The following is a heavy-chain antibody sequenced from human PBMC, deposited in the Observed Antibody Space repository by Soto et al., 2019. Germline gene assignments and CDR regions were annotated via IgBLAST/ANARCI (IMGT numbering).Heavy chain of an antibody. CDR3: ARDPPVGYGSGDNYYGIDV. D-gene: IGHD3-10*01. CDR1: GFTFSSYG. J-gene: IGHJ6*02. CDR2: IWYDGSNK. V-gene: IGHV3-33*08. Sequence: GGSLRLSCAASGFTFSSYGMHWVRQAPGKGLEWVAVIWYDGSNKYYADSVKGRFTISRDNSKNSLYLQMNSLRAEDTAVYYCARDPPVGYGSGDNYYGIDVWGQGTTVTVSS.